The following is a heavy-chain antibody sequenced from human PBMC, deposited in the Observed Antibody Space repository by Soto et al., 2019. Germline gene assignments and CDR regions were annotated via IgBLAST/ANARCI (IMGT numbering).Heavy chain of an antibody. Sequence: PSQTLSLACPISGDSVSSDTSSLNWIRQSPSRGLEWLGRTDFRSKWYNDYAVSVKSRIIINPDTSNNQFSLQLNSVTPEDTSVYFCAKGDNLGPNPGYAFDPWGQGIMVTVS. CDR1: GDSVSSDTSS. D-gene: IGHD5-12*01. CDR2: TDFRSKWYN. CDR3: AKGDNLGPNPGYAFDP. J-gene: IGHJ5*02. V-gene: IGHV6-1*01.